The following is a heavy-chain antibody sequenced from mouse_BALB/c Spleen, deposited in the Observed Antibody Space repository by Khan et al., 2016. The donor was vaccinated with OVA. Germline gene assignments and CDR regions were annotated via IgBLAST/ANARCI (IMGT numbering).Heavy chain of an antibody. Sequence: EGERGEDGGDLVEPGGSLKLSCAASGFTFSTYGMSWVRQTPDKRLEWVATISTGGHYTYYPDSVRGRFTISRDNAKNTLYLQMTSLKSEDTAMFYCARLAYYYDSEGFAYWGQGTLVTVSA. CDR3: ARLAYYYDSEGFAY. V-gene: IGHV5-6*01. J-gene: IGHJ3*01. CDR1: GFTFSTYG. D-gene: IGHD1-1*01. CDR2: ISTGGHYT.